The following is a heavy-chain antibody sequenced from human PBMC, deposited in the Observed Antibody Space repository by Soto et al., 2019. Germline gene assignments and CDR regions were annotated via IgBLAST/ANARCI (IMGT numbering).Heavy chain of an antibody. Sequence: RASVKVSCKASGFTFSSSAVQWVRQARGQRLEWIGWIVIGSGYTNYAQKFPERVTITRDMSTFTAYMELSSLRSEDTAVYYCAAGSVAARRWGYYYYGLDVWGQGTTVTVSS. CDR1: GFTFSSSA. V-gene: IGHV1-58*01. CDR2: IVIGSGYT. D-gene: IGHD6-6*01. CDR3: AAGSVAARRWGYYYYGLDV. J-gene: IGHJ6*02.